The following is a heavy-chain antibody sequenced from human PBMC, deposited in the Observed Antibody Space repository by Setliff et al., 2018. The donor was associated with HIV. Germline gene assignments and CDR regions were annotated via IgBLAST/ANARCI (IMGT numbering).Heavy chain of an antibody. CDR3: ARSPGVDTNMAFDY. CDR1: GGSIINYF. V-gene: IGHV4-59*01. Sequence: SETLSLTCAVSGGSIINYFWSWIRLPPGKRLEWIGYIYYSGSTDYNPSLKSRVTISVDTSKSQVSLKLSSVTAADTAVYYCARSPGVDTNMAFDYWGRGTLVTVSS. J-gene: IGHJ4*02. D-gene: IGHD5-18*01. CDR2: IYYSGST.